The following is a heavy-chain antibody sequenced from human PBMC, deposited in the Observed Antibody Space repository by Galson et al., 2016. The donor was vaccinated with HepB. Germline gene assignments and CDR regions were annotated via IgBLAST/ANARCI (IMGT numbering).Heavy chain of an antibody. CDR3: ARPVVGGGYYPHAFEI. CDR2: VYPGDSDT. J-gene: IGHJ3*02. CDR1: GSIFIDFW. Sequence: QSGAEVKKPGESLRISCEASGSIFIDFWIAWVRQMPGKGLELMGIVYPGDSDTRYTPSFQGQVSISADKSIKTAYLQWSGLKASDTGMYYCARPVVGGGYYPHAFEIWGPGTMVTVSS. D-gene: IGHD2-21*01. V-gene: IGHV5-51*01.